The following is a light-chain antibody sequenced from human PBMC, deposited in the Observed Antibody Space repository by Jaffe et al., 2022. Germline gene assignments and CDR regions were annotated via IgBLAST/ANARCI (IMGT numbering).Light chain of an antibody. CDR3: QQYSSYSYT. J-gene: IGKJ2*01. CDR2: KAS. V-gene: IGKV1-5*03. CDR1: QSISSW. Sequence: DIQMTQSPSTLSASVGDRVTITCRASQSISSWLAWYQQKPGKAPKLLIHKASNLESGVPTRFSGSGSGTEFTLTISSLQPDDFATYYCQQYSSYSYTFGQGTKLEIK.